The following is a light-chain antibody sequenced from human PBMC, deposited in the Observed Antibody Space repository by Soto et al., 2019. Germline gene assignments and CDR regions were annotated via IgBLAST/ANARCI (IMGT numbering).Light chain of an antibody. Sequence: EIVQKQSPATLSVSTGERATLSCGASQSVSSNLAWYQQKPGQAPRLLIYGASTRATGIPARFSGRGSGTEFTLTITSLQSEDFAVYYCQQYNDWLWTLGQGSKVDIK. CDR1: QSVSSN. J-gene: IGKJ1*01. CDR2: GAS. CDR3: QQYNDWLWT. V-gene: IGKV3-15*01.